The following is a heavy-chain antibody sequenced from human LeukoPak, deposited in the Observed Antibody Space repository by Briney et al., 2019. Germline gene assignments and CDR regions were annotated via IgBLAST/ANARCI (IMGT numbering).Heavy chain of an antibody. V-gene: IGHV1-2*02. Sequence: ASVKVSCKASGYTFTSYYMHWVRQAPGQGLEWMGWINPNSGGTNYAQKFQGRVTMTRDTSISTAYMELSRLRSDDTAVYYCATGLRYFDWLLTFDYWGQGTLVTVSS. CDR2: INPNSGGT. D-gene: IGHD3-9*01. CDR1: GYTFTSYY. CDR3: ATGLRYFDWLLTFDY. J-gene: IGHJ4*02.